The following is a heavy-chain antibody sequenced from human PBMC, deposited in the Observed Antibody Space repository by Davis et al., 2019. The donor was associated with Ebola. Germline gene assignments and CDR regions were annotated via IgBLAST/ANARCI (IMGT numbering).Heavy chain of an antibody. CDR1: GGSISSHY. CDR2: IYNSGST. J-gene: IGHJ6*02. D-gene: IGHD1-26*01. V-gene: IGHV4-59*11. CDR3: ARDGVGATPYYYYGMDV. Sequence: PSETLSLTCTVSGGSISSHYWSWIRQPPGQGLEWIGSIYNSGSTNYNPSLKSRITISLDTSKNQFSLKLSSVTAADTAVYYCARDGVGATPYYYYGMDVWGQGTTVTVSS.